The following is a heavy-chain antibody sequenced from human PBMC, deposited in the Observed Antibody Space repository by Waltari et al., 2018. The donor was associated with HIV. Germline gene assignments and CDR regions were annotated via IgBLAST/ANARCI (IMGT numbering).Heavy chain of an antibody. CDR1: GFTFDDYP. V-gene: IGHV3-9*01. CDR2: ISWNSGIT. J-gene: IGHJ5*01. Sequence: EVQLVESGGGLVQPGRSLRLSCAASGFTFDDYPMHWVRQSPGKGREWVSGISWNSGITDYGDSLKGRFTISRDNAKNSLYLQMNSLTVEDTAFYYCAKGGSHLTIFEAWFDSWGQGTLVTVSS. CDR3: AKGGSHLTIFEAWFDS. D-gene: IGHD3-3*01.